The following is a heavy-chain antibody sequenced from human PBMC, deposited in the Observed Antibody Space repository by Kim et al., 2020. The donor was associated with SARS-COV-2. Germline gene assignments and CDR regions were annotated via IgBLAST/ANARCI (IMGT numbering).Heavy chain of an antibody. CDR1: DGSISSSSYY. CDR2: IYYSGST. D-gene: IGHD6-13*01. Sequence: SETLSLTCTVSDGSISSSSYYWGWIRQPPGKGLEWIGSIYYSGSTYYNPSLKSRVTISVDTSKNQFSLKLSSVTAADTAVYYCARHGGVAARGYFDYWGQGTLVTVSS. CDR3: ARHGGVAARGYFDY. J-gene: IGHJ4*02. V-gene: IGHV4-39*01.